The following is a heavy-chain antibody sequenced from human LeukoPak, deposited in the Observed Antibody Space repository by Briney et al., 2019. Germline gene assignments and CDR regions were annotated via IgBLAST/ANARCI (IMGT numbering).Heavy chain of an antibody. Sequence: GESLNISCQGSGYDSGVGFTSHSIAWVRQMPGKGLEWMGIIYPRDSTTLYSPSFQGQVTISVDTSIHTAYLQWISLKDSDTAMYYCARHTSNGWFEPFDYWGQGTLVTVSS. J-gene: IGHJ4*02. CDR3: ARHTSNGWFEPFDY. V-gene: IGHV5-51*01. CDR1: GYDSGVGFTSHS. D-gene: IGHD6-19*01. CDR2: IYPRDSTT.